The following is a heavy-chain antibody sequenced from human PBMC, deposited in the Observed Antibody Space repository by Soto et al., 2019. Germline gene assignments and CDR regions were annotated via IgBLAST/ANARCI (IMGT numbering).Heavy chain of an antibody. V-gene: IGHV1-2*02. CDR3: ARASLYCSSTSCPGGYYYGMDV. Sequence: QVQLVQSGAEVKKPGASVKVSCKASGYTFTGYYMHWVRQAPGQGLEWMGWINPNSGGTNYAQKLQSRVTRTRDTSISTAYMELRRLRSDDTAVYYCARASLYCSSTSCPGGYYYGMDVWGQGTTVTVSS. J-gene: IGHJ6*02. CDR2: INPNSGGT. CDR1: GYTFTGYY. D-gene: IGHD2-2*01.